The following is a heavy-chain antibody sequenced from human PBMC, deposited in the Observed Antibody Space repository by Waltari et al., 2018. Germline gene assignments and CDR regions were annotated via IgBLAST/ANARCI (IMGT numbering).Heavy chain of an antibody. CDR1: GYSISSGYY. CDR3: ARDSSHYYGSGSQTAY. J-gene: IGHJ4*02. D-gene: IGHD3-10*01. V-gene: IGHV4-38-2*02. CDR2: IYHSGST. Sequence: QVQLQESGPGLVKPSETLSLTCTVSGYSISSGYYWGWIRQPPGKGLEWIGSIYHSGSTYYNPSLKSRVTISVDTSKNQFSLKLSSVTAADTAVYYCARDSSHYYGSGSQTAYWGQGTLVTVSS.